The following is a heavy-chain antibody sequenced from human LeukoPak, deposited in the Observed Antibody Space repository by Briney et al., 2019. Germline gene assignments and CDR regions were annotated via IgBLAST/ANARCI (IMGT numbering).Heavy chain of an antibody. CDR3: ARGRYMDV. V-gene: IGHV4-4*07. CDR2: IYISGSA. Sequence: PSETLSLTCTVSEDSISSYYWNWIRQPAGKGLEWIGRIYISGSAYYSPSLKSRVTMSVDTSKNQFSLRLNSVTAADTAVYYCARGRYMDVWGKGTTVTVSS. CDR1: EDSISSYY. J-gene: IGHJ6*03.